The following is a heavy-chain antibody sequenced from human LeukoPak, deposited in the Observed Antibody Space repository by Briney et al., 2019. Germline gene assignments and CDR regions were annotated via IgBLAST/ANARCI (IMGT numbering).Heavy chain of an antibody. Sequence: GGSLRLSCSASGFTFSTNLHWVRQAPGKGLEFVSAITSNGGSTYYADSVKGRFTISRDNSKNTLYLQMNSLRAEDTAVYYCARDDYGDYLAWFDPWGQGTLVTVSS. D-gene: IGHD4-17*01. V-gene: IGHV3-64*04. CDR3: ARDDYGDYLAWFDP. CDR1: GFTFSTN. J-gene: IGHJ5*02. CDR2: ITSNGGST.